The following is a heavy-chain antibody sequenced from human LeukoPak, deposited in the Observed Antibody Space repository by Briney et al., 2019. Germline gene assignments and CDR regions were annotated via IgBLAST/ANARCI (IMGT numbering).Heavy chain of an antibody. Sequence: GGSLRLSCAASGFTFDDYAMHWVRQAPGKGLEWVSGISWNSGSIGYADSVKGRFTISRDNAKNSLYLQMNSLRAEDTAVYYCAKTPGSGSYLFDYWGQGTLVTVSS. V-gene: IGHV3-9*01. CDR2: ISWNSGSI. CDR3: AKTPGSGSYLFDY. CDR1: GFTFDDYA. D-gene: IGHD1-26*01. J-gene: IGHJ4*02.